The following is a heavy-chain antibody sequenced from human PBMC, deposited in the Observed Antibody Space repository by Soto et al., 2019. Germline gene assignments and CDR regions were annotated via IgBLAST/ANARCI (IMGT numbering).Heavy chain of an antibody. J-gene: IGHJ5*02. CDR2: INAGNGNT. V-gene: IGHV1-3*01. CDR1: GYTFTSYA. Sequence: ASVKVSCKASGYTFTSYAMHWVRQAPGQRLEWMGWINAGNGNTKYSQKFQGRVTITRDTSASTAYMELSSLRSEDTAVYYCARVEVVVPAFKWFDPWGQGTLVTVS. D-gene: IGHD2-2*01. CDR3: ARVEVVVPAFKWFDP.